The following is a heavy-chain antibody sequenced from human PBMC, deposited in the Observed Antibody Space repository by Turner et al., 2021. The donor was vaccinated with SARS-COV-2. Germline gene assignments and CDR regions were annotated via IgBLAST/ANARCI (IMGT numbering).Heavy chain of an antibody. CDR1: GFTLSRYG. J-gene: IGHJ3*02. Sequence: QVQLVESGGGVVQPGRSLRLSCAESGFTLSRYGMHWVRQAPGKGLEWVAVIWYDGSNKYYADSVKGRFTISRDNSKNTLYLQMNSLRAEDTAVYYCARDHYYDSSGYTLDAFDIWGQGTMVTISS. CDR3: ARDHYYDSSGYTLDAFDI. V-gene: IGHV3-33*01. D-gene: IGHD3-22*01. CDR2: IWYDGSNK.